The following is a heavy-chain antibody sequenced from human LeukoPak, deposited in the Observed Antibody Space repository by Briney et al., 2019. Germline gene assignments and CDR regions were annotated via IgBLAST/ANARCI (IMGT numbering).Heavy chain of an antibody. CDR2: IIPILGIA. J-gene: IGHJ4*02. D-gene: IGHD1-26*01. V-gene: IGHV1-69*02. CDR1: GGTFSSYT. Sequence: SVKVSCKASGGTFSSYTISWVRQAPGQGLEWMGRIIPILGIANYAQKFQGRVTITADQSTNTAYMEMSSLRSEDTAVYYCARFSGKRFFDYWGQGPLVTVSS. CDR3: ARFSGKRFFDY.